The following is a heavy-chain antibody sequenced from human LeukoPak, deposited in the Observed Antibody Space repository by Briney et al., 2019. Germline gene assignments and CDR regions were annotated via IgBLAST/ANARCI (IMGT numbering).Heavy chain of an antibody. Sequence: GGSLRLSCAASGFTLDNYNFNWVRQAPGKGLEWVASIRSYSSYIHYADSVKGRITISRDDAKKSLYLQMNSLRAEDTAVYYCARERVDAFDIWGQGTMVTVSS. V-gene: IGHV3-21*04. CDR3: ARERVDAFDI. J-gene: IGHJ3*02. CDR2: IRSYSSYI. CDR1: GFTLDNYN.